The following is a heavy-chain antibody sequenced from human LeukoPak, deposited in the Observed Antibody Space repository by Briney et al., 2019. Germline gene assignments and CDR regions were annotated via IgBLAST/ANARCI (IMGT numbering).Heavy chain of an antibody. CDR1: GGTFGSYA. V-gene: IGHV1-69*01. J-gene: IGHJ4*02. CDR3: ARDRGLEKYYYDSSGYKTRLFDY. Sequence: SVKVSCKASGGTFGSYAISWVRQAPGQGLEWMGGIIPIFGTANYAQKFQGRVTITADESTSTAYMELSSLRSEDTAVYYCARDRGLEKYYYDSSGYKTRLFDYWGQGTLVTVSS. CDR2: IIPIFGTA. D-gene: IGHD3-22*01.